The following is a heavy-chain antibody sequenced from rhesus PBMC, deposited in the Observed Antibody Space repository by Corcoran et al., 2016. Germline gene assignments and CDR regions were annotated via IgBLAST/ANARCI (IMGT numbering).Heavy chain of an antibody. Sequence: EVQLVESGGGLAKPGGSLRLSCAASGFTFGDYGMHWVRQAPGKGLDWVSSITNPGDPVYYADSVKGRFTVSIDNAKNTLYLQMDSLRAEDTALYYCARDRRGMGGGLDSWGQGVVVTVSS. CDR1: GFTFGDYG. V-gene: IGHV3-183*02. CDR2: ITNPGDPV. D-gene: IGHD1-1-1*01. J-gene: IGHJ6*01. CDR3: ARDRRGMGGGLDS.